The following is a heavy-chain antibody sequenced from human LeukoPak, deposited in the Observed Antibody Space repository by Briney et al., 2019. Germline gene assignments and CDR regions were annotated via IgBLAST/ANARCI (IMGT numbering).Heavy chain of an antibody. D-gene: IGHD6-19*01. CDR1: GFTFSSYA. Sequence: GGSLRLSCAASGFTFSSYAMSWVRQAPGMGLEWVSDISGSGGSTYYADSVKGRFTISRDNSKNTLYLQMNSLRAEDTAVYYCAKKIHGIAVPGVNDAFDIWGQGTMVTVSS. CDR3: AKKIHGIAVPGVNDAFDI. J-gene: IGHJ3*02. CDR2: ISGSGGST. V-gene: IGHV3-23*01.